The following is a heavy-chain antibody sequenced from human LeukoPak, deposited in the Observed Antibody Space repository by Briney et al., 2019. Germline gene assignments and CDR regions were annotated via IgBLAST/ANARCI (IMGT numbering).Heavy chain of an antibody. J-gene: IGHJ4*02. CDR1: GFTFSRYA. CDR3: AKDMDTYYYGSGGLRIFDY. D-gene: IGHD3-10*01. CDR2: INGSGGST. V-gene: IGHV3-23*01. Sequence: GSLRLSCAASGFTFSRYAMNWVRQAPGKGLEWVSAINGSGGSTYYADSVKGRFTISRDNSKNTLYLQMNSLRAEDTAVYYCAKDMDTYYYGSGGLRIFDYWGQGTLVTVSS.